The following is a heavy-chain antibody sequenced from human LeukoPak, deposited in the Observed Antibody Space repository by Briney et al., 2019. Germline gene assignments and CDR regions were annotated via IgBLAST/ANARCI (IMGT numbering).Heavy chain of an antibody. CDR2: ISSSSSYI. J-gene: IGHJ4*02. CDR3: ATPGGYSSSSFDY. Sequence: GGSLRLSCAASGFTFSSYSMNWVRQAPGKGLELVSSISSSSSYIYYADSVKGRFTISRDNAKSSLYLQMNSLRAEDTAVYYCATPGGYSSSSFDYWGQGTLVTVSS. D-gene: IGHD6-6*01. V-gene: IGHV3-21*01. CDR1: GFTFSSYS.